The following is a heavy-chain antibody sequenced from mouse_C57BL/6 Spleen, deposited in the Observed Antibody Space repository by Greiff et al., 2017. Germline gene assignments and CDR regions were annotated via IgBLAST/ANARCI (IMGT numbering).Heavy chain of an antibody. Sequence: VQLQQSGAELVRPGASVKLSCTASGFNIKDYYMHWVKQRPEQGLEWIGRIDPEDGDTEYAPKFQGKATMTADTSSNTAYLQLSSLTSEDTAVYYCTPSNWDRGFAYWGQGTLVTVSA. V-gene: IGHV14-1*01. CDR1: GFNIKDYY. CDR3: TPSNWDRGFAY. D-gene: IGHD4-1*01. J-gene: IGHJ3*01. CDR2: IDPEDGDT.